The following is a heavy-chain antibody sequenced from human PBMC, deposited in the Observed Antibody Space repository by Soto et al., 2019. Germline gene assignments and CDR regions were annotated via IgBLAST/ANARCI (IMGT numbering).Heavy chain of an antibody. CDR1: GFTFSSYA. CDR3: ARDFNYGDYGDYYYYYYMDV. V-gene: IGHV3-64*01. CDR2: ISSNGGST. Sequence: GGSLRLSCAASGFTFSSYAMHWVRQAPGKGLEYVSAISSNGGSTYYANSVKGRFTISRDNSKNTLYLQMGSLRAEDMAVYYCARDFNYGDYGDYYYYYYMDVWGKGTTVTVSS. J-gene: IGHJ6*03. D-gene: IGHD4-17*01.